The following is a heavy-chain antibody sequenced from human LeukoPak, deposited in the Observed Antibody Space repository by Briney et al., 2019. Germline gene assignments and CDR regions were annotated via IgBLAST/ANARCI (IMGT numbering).Heavy chain of an antibody. V-gene: IGHV1-69*06. CDR3: ARSMVRGEGYYYYGMDV. J-gene: IGHJ6*04. Sequence: SVKVSCMASGGTFSSYAISWVRQAPGQGLEWMGGIIPIFGTANYAQKFQGRVTITADKSTSTAYMELSSLRSEDTAVYYCARSMVRGEGYYYYGMDVWGKGTTVTVSS. CDR2: IIPIFGTA. D-gene: IGHD3-10*01. CDR1: GGTFSSYA.